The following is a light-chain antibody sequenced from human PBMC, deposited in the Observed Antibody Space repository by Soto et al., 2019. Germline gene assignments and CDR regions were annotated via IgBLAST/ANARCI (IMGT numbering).Light chain of an antibody. CDR1: SSDVGAYDF. CDR2: EVS. V-gene: IGLV2-14*03. CDR3: SSYTSSSTRV. Sequence: QSALTQPASVSVSPGQSITISCTGTSSDVGAYDFVSWYQQHPDKAPKLMIYEVSNRPSGVSNRFSGSKSVNTATLTFSGLQAEDEADYYCSSYTSSSTRVFGTGTKVTVL. J-gene: IGLJ1*01.